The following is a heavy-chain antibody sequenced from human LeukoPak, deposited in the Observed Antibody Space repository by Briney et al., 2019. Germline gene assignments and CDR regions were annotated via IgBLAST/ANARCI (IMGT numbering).Heavy chain of an antibody. D-gene: IGHD6-6*01. CDR1: GFTFSSYS. CDR3: ARGRIYSSSSLDWFDP. CDR2: ISSSSSYI. V-gene: IGHV3-21*01. J-gene: IGHJ5*02. Sequence: GGSLRLSCAASGFTFSSYSMNWVRQAPGKGLEWVSSISSSSSYIYYADSVKGRFTISRDNAKNSLYLQMNSLRAEDTAVYYCARGRIYSSSSLDWFDPWGQGTLVTVSS.